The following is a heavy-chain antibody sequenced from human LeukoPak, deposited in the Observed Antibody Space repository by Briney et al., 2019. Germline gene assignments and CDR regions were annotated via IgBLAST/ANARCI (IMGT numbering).Heavy chain of an antibody. CDR3: ATLYDILTGYYRRDY. D-gene: IGHD3-9*01. Sequence: ASVKVSCKVSGYTLTELSMHWVRQAPGKGLEWMGGFDPEDGETIYAQKFQGRVTMTEDTPTDTAYMELSSLRSEDTAVYYCATLYDILTGYYRRDYWGQGTLVTVSS. CDR1: GYTLTELS. V-gene: IGHV1-24*01. J-gene: IGHJ4*02. CDR2: FDPEDGET.